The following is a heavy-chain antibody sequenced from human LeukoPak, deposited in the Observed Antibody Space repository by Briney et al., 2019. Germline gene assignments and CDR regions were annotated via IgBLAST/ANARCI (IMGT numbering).Heavy chain of an antibody. J-gene: IGHJ6*02. CDR2: ISYGGSNK. Sequence: GGSLRLSCAASGFTFSSYGMHWVRQAPGKGLEWVAVISYGGSNKYYADSVKGRFTISRDNSRNTLYLQMNSLRAEDTAVYYCANRGDRGDGYTSYYYGMDVWGQGTTVTVSS. V-gene: IGHV3-30*18. CDR1: GFTFSSYG. D-gene: IGHD5-24*01. CDR3: ANRGDRGDGYTSYYYGMDV.